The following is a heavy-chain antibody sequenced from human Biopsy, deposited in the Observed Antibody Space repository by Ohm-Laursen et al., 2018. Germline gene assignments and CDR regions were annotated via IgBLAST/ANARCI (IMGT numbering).Heavy chain of an antibody. CDR2: IYYRGNT. D-gene: IGHD3-3*01. CDR1: GDSITTYY. Sequence: SETLSLTCAVSGDSITTYYWNWIRQAPGKGLEWIGNIYYRGNTNYSPSLKSRVTISLDTSKNHFSLKLNSVTATDTAMYYCARDLYDFCGGCPFDPWGQGTLVTVSP. V-gene: IGHV4-59*12. J-gene: IGHJ5*02. CDR3: ARDLYDFCGGCPFDP.